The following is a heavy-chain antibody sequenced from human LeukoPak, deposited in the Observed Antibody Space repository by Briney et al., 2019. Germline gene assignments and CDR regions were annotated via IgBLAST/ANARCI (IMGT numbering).Heavy chain of an antibody. V-gene: IGHV1-69*13. D-gene: IGHD5-24*01. CDR3: AREGGWLQLNYYMDF. CDR1: GGTFSSYA. J-gene: IGHJ6*03. Sequence: SVKVSCKASGGTFSSYAISWVRQAPGQGLEWMGGIIPIFGTANYAQKFQGRVTITADESTSTAYMELSSLRSEDTAVYYCAREGGWLQLNYYMDFWGKGTTVTIPS. CDR2: IIPIFGTA.